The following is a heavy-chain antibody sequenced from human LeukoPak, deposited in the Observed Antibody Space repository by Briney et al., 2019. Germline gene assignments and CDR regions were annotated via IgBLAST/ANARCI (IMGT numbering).Heavy chain of an antibody. CDR2: MNPNSGNT. D-gene: IGHD3-3*01. J-gene: IGHJ6*02. V-gene: IGHV1-8*01. CDR3: ARGLYYDFWSGYPDYYYYGMDV. Sequence: ASVKVSCKASGYTFTSYDINWVRQATGQGLEWMGWMNPNSGNTGYAQKFQGRVTMTRNTSISTAYMELSSLRPEDTAVYYCARGLYYDFWSGYPDYYYYGMDVWGQGTTVTVSS. CDR1: GYTFTSYD.